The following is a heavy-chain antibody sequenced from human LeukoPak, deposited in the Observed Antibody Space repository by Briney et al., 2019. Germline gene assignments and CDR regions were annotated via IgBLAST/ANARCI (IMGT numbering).Heavy chain of an antibody. J-gene: IGHJ6*03. CDR3: ARGPDRDSSSWPYYYYYMDV. D-gene: IGHD6-13*01. V-gene: IGHV4-59*01. CDR1: GGSISSYY. Sequence: SETLSLTCTVSGGSISSYYWSWIRQPPGKGLEWIGYIYYSGSTNYNPSLKSRVTISVDTSKNQFSLKLSSVTAADTAVYYCARGPDRDSSSWPYYYYYMDVWGKGTTVTISS. CDR2: IYYSGST.